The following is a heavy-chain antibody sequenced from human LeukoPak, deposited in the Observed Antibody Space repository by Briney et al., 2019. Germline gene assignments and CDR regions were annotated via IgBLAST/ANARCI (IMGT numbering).Heavy chain of an antibody. CDR3: ARDFKVEWLRLGDYFDY. J-gene: IGHJ4*02. D-gene: IGHD5-12*01. CDR1: GGSISSYY. Sequence: SETLSLTRTVSGGSISSYYWSWIRQPPGKGLEWIGYIYYSGSTNYNPSLKSRVTISVDTSENQFSLKLSSVTAADTAVYYCARDFKVEWLRLGDYFDYWGQGTLVTVSS. CDR2: IYYSGST. V-gene: IGHV4-59*12.